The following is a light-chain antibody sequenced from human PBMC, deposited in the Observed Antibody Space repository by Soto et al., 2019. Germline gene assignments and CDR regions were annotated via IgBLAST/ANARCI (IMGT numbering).Light chain of an antibody. CDR3: ATWDDSLSGVV. CDR1: RSNIGNNY. CDR2: RNN. V-gene: IGLV1-47*01. J-gene: IGLJ2*01. Sequence: QSALTQPPSASGTPGQRVTISCSGSRSNIGNNYVYWYQQIPGTAPKLLIYRNNQRPSGVPDRFSGSKSGTSASLAISGLRSEDEADYYCATWDDSLSGVVFGGGTKVTVL.